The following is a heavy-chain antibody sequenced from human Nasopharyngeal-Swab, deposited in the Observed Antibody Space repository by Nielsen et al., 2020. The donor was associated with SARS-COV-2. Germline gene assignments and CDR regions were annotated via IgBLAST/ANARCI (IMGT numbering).Heavy chain of an antibody. D-gene: IGHD3-3*01. V-gene: IGHV3-21*01. CDR2: ISPSSGYI. Sequence: GSLRLSCAGSGFTFGSFGMTWVRQAPGKGLEWVSYISPSSGYIYYAESLKGRFTISRDNGKNSVYLQMNSLRADDTAVYFCARQDRFYYYLDVWGKGTTVTVS. J-gene: IGHJ6*03. CDR3: ARQDRFYYYLDV. CDR1: GFTFGSFG.